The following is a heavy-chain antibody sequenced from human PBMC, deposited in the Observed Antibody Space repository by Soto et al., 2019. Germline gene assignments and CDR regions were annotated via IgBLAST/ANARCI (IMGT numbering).Heavy chain of an antibody. CDR3: ARRSAVTTFYFYGMDV. CDR2: IYPIDSDT. CDR1: GDSFNSNW. J-gene: IGHJ6*02. V-gene: IGHV5-51*01. Sequence: GESLKISCKVSGDSFNSNWIAWVRQRPGRGLEWMGIIYPIDSDTRYGPSFQGQVTISVDRSVNSAFLQWRSLKASDTATYYCARRSAVTTFYFYGMDVWGQGTTVTVSS. D-gene: IGHD4-17*01.